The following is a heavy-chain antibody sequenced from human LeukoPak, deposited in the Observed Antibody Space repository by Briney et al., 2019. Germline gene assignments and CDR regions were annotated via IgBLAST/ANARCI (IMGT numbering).Heavy chain of an antibody. J-gene: IGHJ4*02. D-gene: IGHD5-12*01. CDR1: GYTFTGYY. V-gene: IGHV1-2*02. Sequence: GASVKVSCKASGYTFTGYYMHWVRQAPGQGLEWMGWINPNSGGTNYAQKFQGRVTMTRDTSISTAYMELSRLRSDDTAVYYCARGPLGKLVYSGYDASFDYWGQGTLVTVSS. CDR2: INPNSGGT. CDR3: ARGPLGKLVYSGYDASFDY.